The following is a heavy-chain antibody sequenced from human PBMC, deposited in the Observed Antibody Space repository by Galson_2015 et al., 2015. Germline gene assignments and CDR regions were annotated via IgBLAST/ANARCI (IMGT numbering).Heavy chain of an antibody. D-gene: IGHD1-26*01. CDR2: ISSTSTTI. Sequence: SLRLSCAASGFTFSTYSMNWVRHAPGKGLEWLSYISSTSTTIYYADSVKGRFTASRDNAKNSLYLQMNSLRDEDTAVYYCARRPSGSYFVDYSRQGTLVTVSS. V-gene: IGHV3-48*02. CDR1: GFTFSTYS. J-gene: IGHJ4*02. CDR3: ARRPSGSYFVDY.